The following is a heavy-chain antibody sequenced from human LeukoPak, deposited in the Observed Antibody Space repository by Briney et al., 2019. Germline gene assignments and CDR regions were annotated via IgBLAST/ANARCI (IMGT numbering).Heavy chain of an antibody. J-gene: IGHJ5*02. Sequence: TSETLSLTCAVYGGSFSGYYWSWIRQPPGKGLEWIGEINHSGSTNYNPSLKSRVTISVDTSKNQFSLKLSSVTAADTAVYYCARDFWNEGENWFDPWGQGTLVTVSS. CDR1: GGSFSGYY. CDR2: INHSGST. V-gene: IGHV4-34*01. D-gene: IGHD1-1*01. CDR3: ARDFWNEGENWFDP.